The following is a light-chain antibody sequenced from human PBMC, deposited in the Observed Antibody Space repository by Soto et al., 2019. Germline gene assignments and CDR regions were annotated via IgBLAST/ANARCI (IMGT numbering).Light chain of an antibody. CDR3: HQYGSSPGT. J-gene: IGKJ1*01. Sequence: QSPGTLSLSPGERATLSCRASQTVRNHYLAWYQQKPGQAPRLLIYDASIRDTGIPDSFSGSGSGTDFTLTISRLEPEDFAVYYCHQYGSSPGTFGQGTKVDI. CDR1: QTVRNHY. V-gene: IGKV3-20*01. CDR2: DAS.